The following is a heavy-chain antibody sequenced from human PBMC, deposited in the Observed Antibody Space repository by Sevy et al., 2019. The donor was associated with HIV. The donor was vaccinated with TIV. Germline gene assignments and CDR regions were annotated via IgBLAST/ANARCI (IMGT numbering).Heavy chain of an antibody. CDR1: GISFTTSG. Sequence: GGSLRLSCVVSGISFTTSGMHWVRQAPGKGLEWVAVISYHGRDKFYAESVKGRSTISRVNSKNMLYLQMNSLRAEDTAVYYCAKDFTGYNGMDVWGQGTMVTVSS. CDR2: ISYHGRDK. J-gene: IGHJ6*02. D-gene: IGHD3-9*01. V-gene: IGHV3-30*18. CDR3: AKDFTGYNGMDV.